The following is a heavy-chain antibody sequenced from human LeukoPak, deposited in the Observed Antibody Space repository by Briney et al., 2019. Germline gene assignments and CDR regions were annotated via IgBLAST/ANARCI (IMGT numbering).Heavy chain of an antibody. V-gene: IGHV4-34*01. Sequence: SETLSLTCAVYGGSFSGYYWSWIRQPPGKGLEWIWEINHSGSTNYNPSLKSRVTISVDTSKNQFSLKLSSVTAADTAVYYCARSLVMSRSSIATSSSFGYWGQGTLVTVSS. D-gene: IGHD6-6*01. CDR1: GGSFSGYY. J-gene: IGHJ4*02. CDR2: INHSGST. CDR3: ARSLVMSRSSIATSSSFGY.